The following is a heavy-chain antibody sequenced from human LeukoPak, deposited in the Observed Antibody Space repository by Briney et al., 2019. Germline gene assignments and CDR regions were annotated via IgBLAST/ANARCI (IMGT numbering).Heavy chain of an antibody. CDR2: IYYSGST. CDR1: GGSIRSSSYY. Sequence: SETLSLTCTVSGGSIRSSSYYWGWIRQPPGKGLEWIGTIYYSGSTYYNPSLKSRVTVSVDTSKNQFSLKLSSVTAADTAVYYCARELVRPSSPDAFDIWGQGTMVTVSS. V-gene: IGHV4-39*07. J-gene: IGHJ3*02. CDR3: ARELVRPSSPDAFDI. D-gene: IGHD6-13*01.